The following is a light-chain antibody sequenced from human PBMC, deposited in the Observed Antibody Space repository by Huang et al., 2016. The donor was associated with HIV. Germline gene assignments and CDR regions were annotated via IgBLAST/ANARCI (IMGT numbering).Light chain of an antibody. CDR3: QQSYSPQLT. CDR2: AAS. V-gene: IGKV1-39*01. Sequence: DIQMTQSPSSLSASVGDRVTITCRASQSVSTFLNWYQQKSGQAPRLIIYAASSLERGVPSRFSGSGSGTEFTLTIASLQREDLAIYFCQQSYSPQLTFGQGTKVEIK. J-gene: IGKJ1*01. CDR1: QSVSTF.